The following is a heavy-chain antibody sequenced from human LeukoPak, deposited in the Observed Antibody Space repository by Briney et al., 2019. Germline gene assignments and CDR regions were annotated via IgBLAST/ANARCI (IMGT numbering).Heavy chain of an antibody. V-gene: IGHV3-53*01. J-gene: IGHJ5*02. CDR2: FYVGGAT. CDR1: GFSVTNNY. Sequence: RPGGSLRPSCAVSGFSVTNNYMSWVRQAPGKGLEWVSVFYVGGATYYAVSVKGRFTIYRDNSKNTLYLQMNSLRAEDTAVYYCAKSGLYSSGNWFDPWGQGTLVTVSS. CDR3: AKSGLYSSGNWFDP. D-gene: IGHD6-19*01.